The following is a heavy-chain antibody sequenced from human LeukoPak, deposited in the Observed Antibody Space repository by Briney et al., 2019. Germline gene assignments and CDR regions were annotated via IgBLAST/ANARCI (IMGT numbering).Heavy chain of an antibody. CDR1: GFTFSGSA. V-gene: IGHV3-73*01. CDR3: AREISLYDLPDY. Sequence: GGSLRLSCAASGFTFSGSAMHWVRQASGKGLEWVGRIRSRANSYATAYAASVKGRFTISRDDSKNMAYLQMNSLKTEDTAVYYCAREISLYDLPDYWGQGTLVTVSS. J-gene: IGHJ4*02. D-gene: IGHD5/OR15-5a*01. CDR2: IRSRANSYAT.